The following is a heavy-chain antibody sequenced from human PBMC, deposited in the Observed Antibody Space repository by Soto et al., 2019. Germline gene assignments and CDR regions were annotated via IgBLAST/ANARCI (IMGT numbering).Heavy chain of an antibody. CDR1: GESFSGHY. D-gene: IGHD4-17*01. CDR2: IDHSGST. Sequence: SETLSLTCAVSGESFSGHYWTWIRQSPEKGLEWIGEIDHSGSTNYNPYLKSRVSMSVDTTKKQFSLKLRSVTAADTAVYYCATPLSVGTTVTTDYWYFDLWGRGTLVTVSS. J-gene: IGHJ2*01. CDR3: ATPLSVGTTVTTDYWYFDL. V-gene: IGHV4-34*01.